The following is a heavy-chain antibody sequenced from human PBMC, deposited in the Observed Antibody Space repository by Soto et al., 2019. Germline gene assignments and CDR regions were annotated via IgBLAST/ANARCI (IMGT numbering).Heavy chain of an antibody. CDR2: IYSGGST. Sequence: GGSLRLSCAASGFTVSTKYMSWVRQVPGKGLEWVSVIYSGGSTFYADSVRGRFTISRDNSKNTVNLQMNSLRAEDTAVYYCARDPWAADYWGQGTLVTVSS. D-gene: IGHD3-16*01. CDR3: ARDPWAADY. V-gene: IGHV3-66*01. J-gene: IGHJ4*02. CDR1: GFTVSTKY.